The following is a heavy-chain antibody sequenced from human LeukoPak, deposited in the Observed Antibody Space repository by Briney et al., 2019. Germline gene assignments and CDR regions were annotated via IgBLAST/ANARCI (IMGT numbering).Heavy chain of an antibody. J-gene: IGHJ4*02. CDR2: IYYTGST. V-gene: IGHV4-59*12. Sequence: SETLSLTCTVSGGSISGYYWSWIRQPPGRGLEWIGYIYYTGSTNYNPSLKSRVTISVDTSKNQFSLKLSSVTAADTAVYYCARAYTTGWYDDYWGQGTLVTVSS. CDR1: GGSISGYY. CDR3: ARAYTTGWYDDY. D-gene: IGHD6-19*01.